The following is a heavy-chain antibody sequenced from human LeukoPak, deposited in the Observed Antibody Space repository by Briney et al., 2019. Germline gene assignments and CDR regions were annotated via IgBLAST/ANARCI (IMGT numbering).Heavy chain of an antibody. CDR1: GFTFSRNS. D-gene: IGHD4-17*01. V-gene: IGHV3-48*01. Sequence: GGSLRLPCAASGFTFSRNSMNWVRQAPGKGLEWVSYISSSSATIYYADSVKGRFTISRDNAKNSLYLQMNSLRAEDTAVYYCVREAYGNYYMDVWGKGTTVTVSS. CDR2: ISSSSATI. CDR3: VREAYGNYYMDV. J-gene: IGHJ6*03.